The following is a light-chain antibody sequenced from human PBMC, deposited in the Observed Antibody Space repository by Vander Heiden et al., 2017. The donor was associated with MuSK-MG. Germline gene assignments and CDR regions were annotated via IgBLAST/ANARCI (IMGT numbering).Light chain of an antibody. V-gene: IGKV1-5*01. Sequence: DIQMTQSPSTLSASVGDRVTITCRASQSIGSWLAWYQQKPGKAPKLLIYDASTLQSGVPERFSGSGSGTEFTLTISSLQPDDFATYYCQQYNSYSWTFGQGTKVEIK. CDR2: DAS. J-gene: IGKJ1*01. CDR1: QSIGSW. CDR3: QQYNSYSWT.